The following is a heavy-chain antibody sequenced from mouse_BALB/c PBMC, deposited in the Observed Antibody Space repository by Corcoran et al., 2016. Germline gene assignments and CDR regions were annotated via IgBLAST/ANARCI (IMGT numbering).Heavy chain of an antibody. CDR3: ASFYDGYYFDY. J-gene: IGHJ2*01. Sequence: DVQLQESGPGLVKPSQSLSLTCSVTGYSITSGYYWNWIRQFPGNKLEWMGYISYDGSNNYNPSLKNLISSTRDTSKNQFFLKLNSVTTEDTATYYCASFYDGYYFDYWGQGTTLTVSS. D-gene: IGHD2-3*01. V-gene: IGHV3-6*02. CDR1: GYSITSGYY. CDR2: ISYDGSN.